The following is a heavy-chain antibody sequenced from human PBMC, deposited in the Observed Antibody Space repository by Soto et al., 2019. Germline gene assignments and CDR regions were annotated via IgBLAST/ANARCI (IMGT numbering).Heavy chain of an antibody. D-gene: IGHD3-10*01. J-gene: IGHJ3*02. V-gene: IGHV3-53*02. CDR3: ARTYKGRFFEI. CDR2: VYSGGIT. Sequence: EVQLMETGGGLIQPGGSLRLSCTASDFTVTSNYMSWVRQAPGKGLEWVSVVYSGGITYYADSVKGRFTISRDSSKNTLYVQMKSLRAEDTAVYYCARTYKGRFFEIWGQGTMVTVSS. CDR1: DFTVTSNY.